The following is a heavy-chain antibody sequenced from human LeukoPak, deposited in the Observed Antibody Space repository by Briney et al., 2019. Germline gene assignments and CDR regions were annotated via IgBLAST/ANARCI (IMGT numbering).Heavy chain of an antibody. CDR3: ARGAKIDY. J-gene: IGHJ4*02. CDR2: INPNTGGT. V-gene: IGHV1-2*02. CDR1: GYTFTDNY. Sequence: GASVKVSCKASGYTFTDNYMHWVRQAPGQGLEWMGWINPNTGGTNYAQKFQGRVTMTRDTSISTAYMELSSLGSDDTAVYYCARGAKIDYWGQGTLVTVSS.